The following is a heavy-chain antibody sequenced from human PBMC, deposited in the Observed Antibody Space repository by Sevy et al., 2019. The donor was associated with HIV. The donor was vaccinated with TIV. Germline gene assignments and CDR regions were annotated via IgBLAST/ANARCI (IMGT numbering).Heavy chain of an antibody. V-gene: IGHV3-48*03. CDR3: ARDRQGITVAGTAIDY. D-gene: IGHD6-19*01. Sequence: GGSLRLSCAASGFTFSSYEMNWVRQAPGKGLEWISYITLSGSTMYYADSVKARFTISRDNAKNSLYLQMNSLRAEDTAVYYWARDRQGITVAGTAIDYWGQGTLVTVSS. CDR1: GFTFSSYE. J-gene: IGHJ4*02. CDR2: ITLSGSTM.